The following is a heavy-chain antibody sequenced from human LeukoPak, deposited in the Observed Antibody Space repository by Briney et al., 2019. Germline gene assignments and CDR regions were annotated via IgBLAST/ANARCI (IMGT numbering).Heavy chain of an antibody. V-gene: IGHV3-23*01. CDR2: ISGSGGST. D-gene: IGHD1-7*01. Sequence: QPGGSLRLSCAASGFTFSSYAMSWARQAPGKGLEWVSAISGSGGSTYYADSVKGRFTISRDNSKNTLYLQMNSLRAEDTAVYYCASTPGITGTTSDYWGQGTLVTVSS. CDR3: ASTPGITGTTSDY. CDR1: GFTFSSYA. J-gene: IGHJ4*02.